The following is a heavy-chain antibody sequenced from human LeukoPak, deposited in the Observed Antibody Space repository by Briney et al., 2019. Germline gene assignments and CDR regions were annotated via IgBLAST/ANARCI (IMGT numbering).Heavy chain of an antibody. D-gene: IGHD2-21*02. J-gene: IGHJ6*02. CDR1: GFTFSNYE. Sequence: PGGSLRLSCAASGFTFSNYEMNWVRQAPGKGLEWVSYISTSGRTIYYADSVKGRFTISRDNARKSLYLQMNSLGAEDTAIYYCARDPSTNGPTGDHGMDVWGQGTTVTVSS. CDR2: ISTSGRTI. CDR3: ARDPSTNGPTGDHGMDV. V-gene: IGHV3-48*03.